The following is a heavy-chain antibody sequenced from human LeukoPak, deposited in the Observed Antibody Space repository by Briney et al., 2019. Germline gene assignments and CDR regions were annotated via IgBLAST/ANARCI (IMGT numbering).Heavy chain of an antibody. V-gene: IGHV3-15*01. Sequence: PGESLRLSCAASGFTFSSYAMSWVRQAPGKGREWVGRIKSKTDGGTTDYAAPVKGRFTISRDDSKNTLYLQMNSLKTEDTAVYYCTTGAGRGYWGQGTLVTVSS. CDR1: GFTFSSYA. CDR2: IKSKTDGGTT. CDR3: TTGAGRGY. J-gene: IGHJ4*02. D-gene: IGHD3-10*01.